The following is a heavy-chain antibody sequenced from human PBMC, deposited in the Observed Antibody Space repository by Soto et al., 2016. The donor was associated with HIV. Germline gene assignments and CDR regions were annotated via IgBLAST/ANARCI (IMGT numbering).Heavy chain of an antibody. J-gene: IGHJ4*02. CDR3: ATDQHSGYDR. V-gene: IGHV1-69-2*01. D-gene: IGHD5-12*01. CDR2: VDPEDGET. CDR1: GYTFTDYY. Sequence: EVQMEQSGTEVKQPGATVKISCKVSGYTFTDYYIHWVLQAPGKGLEWMGFVDPEDGETLYAEKFQGRVTMTEDTSTDTAYMELSSLRSEDTAVYYCATDQHSGYDRWGQGTLSPSPQ.